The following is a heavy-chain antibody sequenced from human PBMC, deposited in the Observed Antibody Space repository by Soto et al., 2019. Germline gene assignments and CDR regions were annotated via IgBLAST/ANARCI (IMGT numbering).Heavy chain of an antibody. V-gene: IGHV4-39*01. CDR1: GGSISSSSYY. CDR3: ARHMTTENWFDP. D-gene: IGHD4-4*01. J-gene: IGHJ5*02. CDR2: IYYSGST. Sequence: SETLSLTCTVSGGSISSSSYYWGWIRQPPGKGLEWIGSIYYSGSTYYNPSLKSRVTISVDTSKNQFSLKLSSVTAADTAVYYCARHMTTENWFDPWGQGTLVTVSS.